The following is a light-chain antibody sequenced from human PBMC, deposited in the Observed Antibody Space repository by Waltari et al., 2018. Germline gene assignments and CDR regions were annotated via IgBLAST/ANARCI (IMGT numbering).Light chain of an antibody. V-gene: IGLV3-25*03. CDR1: ALPRRY. Sequence: SFELTQPPSVSVSPGQTANLTCSGDALPRRYSYWYQQKPGQAPKLGNYKATQRPSGVPERFSGSSSGTTVTLTITGVQAEDEADYYCQSAESRGTYVVFAGGTKLTVL. J-gene: IGLJ2*01. CDR3: QSAESRGTYVV. CDR2: KAT.